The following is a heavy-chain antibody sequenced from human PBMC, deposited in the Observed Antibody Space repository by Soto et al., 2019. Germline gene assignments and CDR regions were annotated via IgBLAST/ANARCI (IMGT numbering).Heavy chain of an antibody. CDR2: ISWNSGTI. D-gene: IGHD2-2*01. Sequence: PGGSLRLSCAASGFTFDDYAMHWVRQAPGKGLEWVSGISWNSGTIGYADSVKGRFTISRDNAKNSLYLQMNNLRAEDTALYYCAKGGVLVAAVIVYWGQGTLVTFSS. CDR3: AKGGVLVAAVIVY. CDR1: GFTFDDYA. V-gene: IGHV3-9*01. J-gene: IGHJ4*02.